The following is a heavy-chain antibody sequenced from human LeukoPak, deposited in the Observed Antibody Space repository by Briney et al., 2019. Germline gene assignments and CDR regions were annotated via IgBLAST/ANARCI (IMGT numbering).Heavy chain of an antibody. Sequence: ASVKVSCKASGYTFTGYYMHWVRQAPGQGLEGMGWINPNSGGTNYAQKFQGRVTMTRDTSISTAYMELSRLRSDDTAVYYCARASRRITIFGVGENGYWGQGTLVTVSS. CDR2: INPNSGGT. D-gene: IGHD3-3*01. J-gene: IGHJ4*02. CDR3: ARASRRITIFGVGENGY. V-gene: IGHV1-2*02. CDR1: GYTFTGYY.